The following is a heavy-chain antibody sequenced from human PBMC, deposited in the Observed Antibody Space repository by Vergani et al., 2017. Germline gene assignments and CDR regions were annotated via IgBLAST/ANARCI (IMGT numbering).Heavy chain of an antibody. CDR3: AGNLRLLYNRFGP. D-gene: IGHD1-14*01. V-gene: IGHV3-33*01. Sequence: QVQLVESGGGVVQPGRSLRLSCAASGFTFNQYGMHWVRQAPGKGLEWVAVTWYEGNNKQYADSVKGRFTISRDNSKSTMYLQMNSLRDEDTGVYYCAGNLRLLYNRFGPWGHGTLVTVSS. J-gene: IGHJ5*02. CDR2: TWYEGNNK. CDR1: GFTFNQYG.